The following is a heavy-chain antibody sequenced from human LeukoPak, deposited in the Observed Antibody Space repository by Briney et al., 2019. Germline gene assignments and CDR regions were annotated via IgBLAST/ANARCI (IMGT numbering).Heavy chain of an antibody. V-gene: IGHV4-31*03. CDR3: ARGRYDILANTYYYYMDV. D-gene: IGHD3-9*01. J-gene: IGHJ6*03. CDR2: IYYSGST. Sequence: TLSLTCTVSGGSISSGGYYWGWIRQHPGKGLEWIGYIYYSGSTYYNPSLKSRVTISVDTSKNQFSLKLSSVTAADTAVYYCARGRYDILANTYYYYMDVWGKGTTVTVSS. CDR1: GGSISSGGYY.